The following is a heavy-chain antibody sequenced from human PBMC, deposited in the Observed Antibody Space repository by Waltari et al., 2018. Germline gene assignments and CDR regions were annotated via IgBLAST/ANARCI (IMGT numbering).Heavy chain of an antibody. CDR1: GFRFTPAW. V-gene: IGHV3-15*01. CDR3: TTLDAPWGG. J-gene: IGHJ4*01. D-gene: IGHD7-27*01. Sequence: EVQMVESGGGSMQPGDSLRLSWVASGFRFTPAWLTWVRQAPGKGLEWVGRITSQNDGATTDFAASLRGRFSISRDDSQNMVFLQMSSLRIEDTAVYYCTTLDAPWGGWGHGTLVTVSS. CDR2: ITSQNDGATT.